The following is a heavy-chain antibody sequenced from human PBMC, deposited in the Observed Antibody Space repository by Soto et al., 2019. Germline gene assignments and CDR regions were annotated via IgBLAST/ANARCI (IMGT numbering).Heavy chain of an antibody. CDR2: VNYSGTG. D-gene: IGHD4-17*01. J-gene: IGHJ6*03. CDR3: ARDLRWSGYMDV. V-gene: IGHV4-59*01. CDR1: GVSISNYY. Sequence: PSETLSLTCTVSGVSISNYYWSWIRQPPGKGLEWIGYVNYSGTGKYNPSLKSRLTISLDTSKNQFSLKLNSVTAADTAVYYCARDLRWSGYMDVWGKGTTVTVSS.